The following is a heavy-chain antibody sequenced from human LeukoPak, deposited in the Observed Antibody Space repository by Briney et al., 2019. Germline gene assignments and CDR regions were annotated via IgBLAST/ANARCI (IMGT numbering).Heavy chain of an antibody. D-gene: IGHD6-13*01. CDR1: GYTFTGYY. CDR2: INPNSGGT. V-gene: IGHV1-2*06. CDR3: ASRRIAAAGIVDY. J-gene: IGHJ4*02. Sequence: ASVKVSXKASGYTFTGYYMHWVRQAPGQGLEWMGRINPNSGGTNYAQKFQGRVTMTRDTSISTAYMELSRLRSDDTAVYYCASRRIAAAGIVDYWGQGTLVTVSS.